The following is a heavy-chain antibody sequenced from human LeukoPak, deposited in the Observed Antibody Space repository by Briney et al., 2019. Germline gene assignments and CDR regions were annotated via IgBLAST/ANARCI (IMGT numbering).Heavy chain of an antibody. D-gene: IGHD6-13*01. V-gene: IGHV1-18*04. Sequence: GASVKVSCKASGYTFTSYGISWARQAPGQGLEWMGWISAYNGNTNYAQKLQGRVTMTTDTSTSTAYMELRSLRSDDTAVHYCARDTGIAAAAPRWFDPWGQGTLVTVSS. CDR2: ISAYNGNT. CDR3: ARDTGIAAAAPRWFDP. CDR1: GYTFTSYG. J-gene: IGHJ5*02.